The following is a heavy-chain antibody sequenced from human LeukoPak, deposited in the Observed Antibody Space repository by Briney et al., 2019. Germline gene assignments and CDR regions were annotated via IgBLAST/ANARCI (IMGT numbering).Heavy chain of an antibody. D-gene: IGHD2-2*01. CDR2: ISSSGSTI. J-gene: IGHJ3*02. CDR3: ARDIVVVPAARDAFDI. Sequence: GGSLRLSCAASGFTFSDYYMSWIRQAPGKGLEWVSYISSSGSTIYYADSVKGRFTISRDNAKNSLYLQMNSLRAEDTAVYYCARDIVVVPAARDAFDIWGQGTMVTVSS. CDR1: GFTFSDYY. V-gene: IGHV3-11*04.